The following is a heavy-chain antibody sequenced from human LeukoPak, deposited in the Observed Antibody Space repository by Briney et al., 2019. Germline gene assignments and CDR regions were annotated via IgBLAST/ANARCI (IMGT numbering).Heavy chain of an antibody. J-gene: IGHJ4*02. D-gene: IGHD1-1*01. CDR2: INPNSGGT. Sequence: ASVKVSCKASGYTFTGYYMHWVRQAPGQGLEWMGRINPNSGGTNYAQKFQGRVTITADESTSTAYMELSSLRSEDTAVYYCARGIRGTDYWGQGTLVTVSS. V-gene: IGHV1-2*06. CDR1: GYTFTGYY. CDR3: ARGIRGTDY.